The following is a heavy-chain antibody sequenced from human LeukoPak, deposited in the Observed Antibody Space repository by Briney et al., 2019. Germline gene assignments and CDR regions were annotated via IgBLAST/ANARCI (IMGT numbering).Heavy chain of an antibody. CDR2: ISGTGSST. J-gene: IGHJ4*02. CDR3: AKRGPGSPQSGKYYFDY. D-gene: IGHD3-10*01. Sequence: GGSLRLSCAASGFTFSSYAMTWVRQAPEKGLEWVSTISGTGSSTSYADSVKGRFTISRDNSNNTLYLQMNILRADDTAVYYCAKRGPGSPQSGKYYFDYWGQGTLVTVSS. CDR1: GFTFSSYA. V-gene: IGHV3-23*01.